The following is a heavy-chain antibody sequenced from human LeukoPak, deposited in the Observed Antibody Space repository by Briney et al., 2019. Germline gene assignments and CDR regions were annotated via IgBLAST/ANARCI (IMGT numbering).Heavy chain of an antibody. D-gene: IGHD6-13*01. CDR1: GFTFSSYA. V-gene: IGHV3-30-3*01. CDR2: ISYDGSNK. Sequence: GGSLRLSCAASGFTFSSYAMHWVRQAPGKGLEWVAVISYDGSNKYYADSVEGRFTISRDNAKNSLYLQMNSLRAEDTAVYYCARDGRAAADPDAFDIWGQGTMVTVSS. CDR3: ARDGRAAADPDAFDI. J-gene: IGHJ3*02.